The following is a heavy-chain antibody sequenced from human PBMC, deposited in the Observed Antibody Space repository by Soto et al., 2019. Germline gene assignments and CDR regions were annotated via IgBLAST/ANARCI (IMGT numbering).Heavy chain of an antibody. Sequence: KPSETLSLTCTVSGGSISSYYWSWIRQPPGKGLEWIGYIYYSGSTNYNPSLKSRVTISVDTSKNQFSLKLSSVTAADTAVYYCARALAVAGPFDYWGQGTLVTVSS. CDR1: GGSISSYY. CDR3: ARALAVAGPFDY. J-gene: IGHJ4*02. V-gene: IGHV4-59*01. CDR2: IYYSGST. D-gene: IGHD6-19*01.